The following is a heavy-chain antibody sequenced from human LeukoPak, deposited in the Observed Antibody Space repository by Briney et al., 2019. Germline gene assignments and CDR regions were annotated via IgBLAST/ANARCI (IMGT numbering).Heavy chain of an antibody. CDR3: ARGGPLQSVRFAY. J-gene: IGHJ4*02. CDR1: GFTFSRYW. Sequence: GGSLRLSCAASGFTFSRYWMGWVRQAPGKGLEWVANIRQDGSEKYYLDSVKGRFTVSRDNAKSSLYLQMNSLRAEDTAVYYCARGGPLQSVRFAYWGQGTLVTVSS. D-gene: IGHD5-24*01. V-gene: IGHV3-7*01. CDR2: IRQDGSEK.